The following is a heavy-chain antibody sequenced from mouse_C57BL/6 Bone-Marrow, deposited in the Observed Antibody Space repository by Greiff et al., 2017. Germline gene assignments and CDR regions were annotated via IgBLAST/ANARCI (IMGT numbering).Heavy chain of an antibody. V-gene: IGHV1-7*01. CDR1: GYTFTSYW. J-gene: IGHJ4*01. CDR2: INPSSGYT. CDR3: ARGGSTMVEGYAMDY. D-gene: IGHD2-2*01. Sequence: VQLQESGAELAKPGASVKLSCKASGYTFTSYWMHWVKQRPGQGLEWIGYINPSSGYTKYNQKFKDKATLTADKSSNTAYMQLSSLTYEDSAVXYCARGGSTMVEGYAMDYWGQGTSVTVSS.